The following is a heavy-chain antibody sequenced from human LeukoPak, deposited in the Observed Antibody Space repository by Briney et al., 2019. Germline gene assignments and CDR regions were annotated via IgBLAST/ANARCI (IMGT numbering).Heavy chain of an antibody. Sequence: GGSLRLSCAASGFTFISYAMSWVGQAPGKGLEWVSAMSGSGGSTYYADSVRGRFTISRDNSKNTLYLQRNSLRAEDTAVYYCAKGYSSRTGWGEGTLVTVSS. CDR3: AKGYSSRTG. V-gene: IGHV3-23*01. CDR2: MSGSGGST. D-gene: IGHD6-13*01. J-gene: IGHJ4*02. CDR1: GFTFISYA.